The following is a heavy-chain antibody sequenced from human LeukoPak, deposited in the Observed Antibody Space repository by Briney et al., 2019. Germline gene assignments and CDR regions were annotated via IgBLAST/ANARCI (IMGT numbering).Heavy chain of an antibody. CDR2: IYTSGST. D-gene: IGHD3-10*01. CDR1: GGSISSGSYY. Sequence: PSETLSLTCTVSGGSISSGSYYWSWIRQPAGKGLEWIGRIYTSGSTNYNPSLKSRVTISVDTSKNQFSLKLSSVTAADTAVYYCARLLWFGGGIDYWGQGTLVTVSS. V-gene: IGHV4-61*02. CDR3: ARLLWFGGGIDY. J-gene: IGHJ4*02.